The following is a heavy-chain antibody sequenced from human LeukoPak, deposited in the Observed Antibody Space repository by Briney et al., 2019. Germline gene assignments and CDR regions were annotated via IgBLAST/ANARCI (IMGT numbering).Heavy chain of an antibody. CDR2: IYYNGNT. J-gene: IGHJ4*02. Sequence: PSETLSLTCTVSGGSINSYYWSWIRQPPGKGLEWMAYIYYNGNTNYNPSLKSRVTMSVDTSKNQFSLKLTSVTAADTAVYYCARHASGGDYPLDYWGQGTLVTVSS. V-gene: IGHV4-59*08. CDR1: GGSINSYY. CDR3: ARHASGGDYPLDY. D-gene: IGHD3-10*01.